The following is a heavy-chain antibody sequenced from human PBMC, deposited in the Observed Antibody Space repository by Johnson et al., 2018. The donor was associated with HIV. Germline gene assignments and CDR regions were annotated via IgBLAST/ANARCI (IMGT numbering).Heavy chain of an antibody. J-gene: IGHJ3*02. V-gene: IGHV3-53*01. Sequence: VQLVESGGGLIQPGGSLRLSCAASDFTVSGNYMSWVRQAPGKGLEWVSLLHSGGTTFSADSVRGRFTISSDSSKNTLYLQMKSLRVEDTAVYYCVRSPETGDRLWRAFDIWGHGTMVTVSS. CDR3: VRSPETGDRLWRAFDI. CDR1: DFTVSGNY. CDR2: LHSGGTT. D-gene: IGHD4-17*01.